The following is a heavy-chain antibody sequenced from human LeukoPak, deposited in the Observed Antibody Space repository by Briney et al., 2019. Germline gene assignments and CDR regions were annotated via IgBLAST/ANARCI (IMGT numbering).Heavy chain of an antibody. Sequence: SETLSLTCAVYGGSFSGYYWSWIRQPPRKGLEWIGEINHSGSTNYNPSLKSRVTISVDTYRNQFSLKLSSVTAADTAVYYCARGGLNRRSSIQANWFDHWGQGTLVTVSS. CDR3: ARGGLNRRSSIQANWFDH. V-gene: IGHV4-34*01. CDR1: GGSFSGYY. D-gene: IGHD1-14*01. J-gene: IGHJ5*02. CDR2: INHSGST.